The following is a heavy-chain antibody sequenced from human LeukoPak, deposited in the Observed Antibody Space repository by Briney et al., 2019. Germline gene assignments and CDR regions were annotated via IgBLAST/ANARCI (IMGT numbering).Heavy chain of an antibody. CDR1: GYTFTGYY. CDR2: INPNSGGT. J-gene: IGHJ5*02. D-gene: IGHD3-22*01. V-gene: IGHV1-2*02. Sequence: ASVKVSCKASGYTFTGYYMHWVRQAPGQGLEWMGWINPNSGGTNFAQKFQGRVTMTRDTSISTAHMELSRLRSDDTAVYCCARGVLAGYDSSGYPFYNRFGPWGQGTLVTVSS. CDR3: ARGVLAGYDSSGYPFYNRFGP.